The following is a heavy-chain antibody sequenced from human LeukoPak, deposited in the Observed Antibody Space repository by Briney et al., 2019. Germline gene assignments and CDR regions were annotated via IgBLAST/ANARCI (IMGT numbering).Heavy chain of an antibody. D-gene: IGHD6-13*01. Sequence: SQTLSLTCAISGDSVSSNSAAWNWIRQSPSRGLEWLGRTYYRSKWYNDYTVSVKSRITINPDTSKNQFSLQLNSVTPEATAVYSFARVPVASDGTCFDSWGQGTLVIVSS. J-gene: IGHJ4*02. CDR3: ARVPVASDGTCFDS. V-gene: IGHV6-1*01. CDR1: GDSVSSNSAA. CDR2: TYYRSKWYN.